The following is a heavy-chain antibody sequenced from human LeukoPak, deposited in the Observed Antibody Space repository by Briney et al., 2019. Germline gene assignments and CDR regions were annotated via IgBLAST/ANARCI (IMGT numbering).Heavy chain of an antibody. CDR2: INHSGST. CDR3: ARRERIPRRGAHFDY. D-gene: IGHD1-1*01. CDR1: GGSFSGYY. Sequence: SETLSLTCAVYGGSFSGYYWSWIRQPPGKGLEWIGEINHSGSTNYNPSLKSRVTISVDTSKNQFSLKLSSVTAADTAVYYCARRERIPRRGAHFDYWGQGTLVTVSS. V-gene: IGHV4-34*01. J-gene: IGHJ4*02.